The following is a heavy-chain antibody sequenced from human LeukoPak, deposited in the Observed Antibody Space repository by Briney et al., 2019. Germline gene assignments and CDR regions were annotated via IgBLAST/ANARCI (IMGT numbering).Heavy chain of an antibody. Sequence: GGSLRLSCAASGFTFSSYGMHWVRQAPGKGLEWVAFIRYDGSNKYYGDFVEGRFTISRDNSKSTLYLQMSSLRAEDTAAYYCANTIWNDERAFGYWGQGTLVTVSS. CDR3: ANTIWNDERAFGY. J-gene: IGHJ4*02. D-gene: IGHD1-1*01. V-gene: IGHV3-30*02. CDR1: GFTFSSYG. CDR2: IRYDGSNK.